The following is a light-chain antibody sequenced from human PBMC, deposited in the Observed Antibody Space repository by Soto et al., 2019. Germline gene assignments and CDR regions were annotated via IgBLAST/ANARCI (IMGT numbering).Light chain of an antibody. Sequence: DMQMTQAPSTLSASVGDRVTITCRASQNINRWLAWYQQRPGKAPKLLMYDASTLESGVPSRFSSSGTGTEVTVTISSLQPDYSATYYCQQYKRFFGQGTKLEIK. CDR1: QNINRW. V-gene: IGKV1-5*01. J-gene: IGKJ2*01. CDR3: QQYKRF. CDR2: DAS.